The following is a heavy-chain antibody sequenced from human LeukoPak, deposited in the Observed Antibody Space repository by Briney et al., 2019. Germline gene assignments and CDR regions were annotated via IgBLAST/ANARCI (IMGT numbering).Heavy chain of an antibody. J-gene: IGHJ4*02. V-gene: IGHV4-4*07. CDR3: AGEYSSSRALDY. Sequence: SETLSLTCTVSGDSISSSFWSWIRQPAGKGLEWIGRVYISGTTNCNPSLKSRVTMSVDTSKNQLSLNLTSVTAADTAVYYCAGEYSSSRALDYWGQGTLVTVSS. CDR1: GDSISSSF. CDR2: VYISGTT. D-gene: IGHD6-13*01.